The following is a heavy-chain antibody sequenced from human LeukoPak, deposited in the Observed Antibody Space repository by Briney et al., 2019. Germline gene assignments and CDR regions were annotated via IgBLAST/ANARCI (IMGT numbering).Heavy chain of an antibody. CDR3: ARADSSGWNNWFDP. CDR1: GGSISSYY. Sequence: SETLSLTCTVSGGSISSYYWSWIRQPPGKGLEWIGYIYYSGSTNYNPSLRSRVTISVDTSKNQFSLKLSSVTAADTAVYYCARADSSGWNNWFDPWGQGTLVTVSS. J-gene: IGHJ5*02. V-gene: IGHV4-59*01. CDR2: IYYSGST. D-gene: IGHD6-19*01.